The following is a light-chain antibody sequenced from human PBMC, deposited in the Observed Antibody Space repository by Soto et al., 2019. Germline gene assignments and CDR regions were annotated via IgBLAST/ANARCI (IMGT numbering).Light chain of an antibody. CDR1: QGISSY. V-gene: IGKV1-8*01. J-gene: IGKJ4*01. CDR3: THSYSYPLP. Sequence: RVTHSPSAVSSSTEDRVTITCRASQGISSYLAWYQQKPGKAPKLLIYAASTLQSGVPSRFSGSGSGTDFTLTISCLQSEDFATYYCTHSYSYPLPFGGGTKVAIK. CDR2: AAS.